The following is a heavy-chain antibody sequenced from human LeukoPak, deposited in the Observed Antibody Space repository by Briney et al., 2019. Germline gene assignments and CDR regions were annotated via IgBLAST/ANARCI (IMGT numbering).Heavy chain of an antibody. CDR3: ARGGDSTTWFYYFDY. D-gene: IGHD2-21*01. J-gene: IGHJ4*02. Sequence: GGSLRLSCGGSGFTFSTYAMNWVRQAPGKGLEWVTVISYDGNNKYYADSVKGRFTVSRDNSKNTLYLQVNSLRAEDTAMYYCARGGDSTTWFYYFDYWGQGTLVTVSS. CDR1: GFTFSTYA. CDR2: ISYDGNNK. V-gene: IGHV3-30-3*01.